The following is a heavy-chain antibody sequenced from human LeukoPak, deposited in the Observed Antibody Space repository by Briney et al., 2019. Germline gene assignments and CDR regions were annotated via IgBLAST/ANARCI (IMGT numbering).Heavy chain of an antibody. Sequence: GGSLRLSCAASGFTFDDYAMHWVRQAPGKGLEWVSGISWNGGSIGYADSVKGRFTISRDNAKNTLYLQMNSLRAEDPALYYCASRGRGRSPFHPWGEGTRVTV. CDR1: GFTFDDYA. CDR3: ASRGRGRSPFHP. V-gene: IGHV3-9*01. J-gene: IGHJ5*02. CDR2: ISWNGGSI. D-gene: IGHD3-10*01.